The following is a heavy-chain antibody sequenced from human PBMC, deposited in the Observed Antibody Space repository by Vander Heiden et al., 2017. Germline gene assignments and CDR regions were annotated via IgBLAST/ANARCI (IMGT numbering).Heavy chain of an antibody. CDR3: AKVVYYDSSGYFD. D-gene: IGHD3-22*01. J-gene: IGHJ4*02. CDR1: GCTFSSYA. Sequence: GRLFGSGGGLVQREGSVRRSCADSGCTFSSYAMSWVRQAPGKGLEWVSAISGSGGSTYYADSVKGRFTISRDNSKNTLYLQMNSLRAEDTAVYYCAKVVYYDSSGYFDWGQGTLVTVSS. CDR2: ISGSGGST. V-gene: IGHV3-23*01.